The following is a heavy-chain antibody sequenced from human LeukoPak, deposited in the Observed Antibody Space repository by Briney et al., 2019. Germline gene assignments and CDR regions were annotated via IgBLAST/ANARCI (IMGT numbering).Heavy chain of an antibody. CDR1: GFNFSNYA. CDR2: VTGSSRYT. J-gene: IGHJ4*02. CDR3: AKDRSSSTSCSNY. V-gene: IGHV3-23*01. Sequence: GGSLRLSCAASGFNFSNYAMTWVRQAPGKGLEWVSVVTGSSRYTYYADSVKGRFTISRDNSKNILYLEMNSLRVEDTAIYYCAKDRSSSTSCSNYWGRGTLVTVSS. D-gene: IGHD2-2*01.